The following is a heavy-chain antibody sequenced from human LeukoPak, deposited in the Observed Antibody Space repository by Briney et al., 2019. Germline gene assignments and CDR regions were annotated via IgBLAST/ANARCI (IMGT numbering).Heavy chain of an antibody. CDR3: ATLGYCTGGDCYQGDF. V-gene: IGHV4-59*01. CDR2: IFARGGT. D-gene: IGHD2-8*02. CDR1: GASFRSYY. Sequence: PSETLSLTCTVSGASFRSYYWNWIRQPPGKGLEWIGYIFARGGTSYNPSLKSRATILIDTSKNQFSLSLTSVTAADTAVYYCATLGYCTGGDCYQGDFWGQGTLVTVSS. J-gene: IGHJ4*02.